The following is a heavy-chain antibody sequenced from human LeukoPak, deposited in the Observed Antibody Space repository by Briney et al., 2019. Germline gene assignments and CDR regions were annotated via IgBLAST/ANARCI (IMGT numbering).Heavy chain of an antibody. Sequence: GGSLRLSCAGSGFSFRRFWMTWVRQAPGRGLEWVANINGDGDGKRYADSVKDRFTISRDNARSLVFLQIHSLRDEDTALYYCARDSSPDSATTYYDALDMWGQGAMVTVSS. CDR1: GFSFRRFW. J-gene: IGHJ3*02. V-gene: IGHV3-7*01. CDR2: INGDGDGK. CDR3: ARDSSPDSATTYYDALDM. D-gene: IGHD1-1*01.